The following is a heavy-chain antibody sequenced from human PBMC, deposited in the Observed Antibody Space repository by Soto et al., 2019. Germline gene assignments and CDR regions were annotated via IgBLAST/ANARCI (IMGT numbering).Heavy chain of an antibody. Sequence: ASVKVSCKASGYTFSSYAMHWVRQAPGQRLEWMGWINSGNGNTKYSQKFQGRVTITRDTSASTAYMELSSLRSEDTAVYYCARVPATVVTPTHPFDYWGQGTLVTVSS. V-gene: IGHV1-3*01. CDR2: INSGNGNT. J-gene: IGHJ4*02. CDR3: ARVPATVVTPTHPFDY. CDR1: GYTFSSYA. D-gene: IGHD4-17*01.